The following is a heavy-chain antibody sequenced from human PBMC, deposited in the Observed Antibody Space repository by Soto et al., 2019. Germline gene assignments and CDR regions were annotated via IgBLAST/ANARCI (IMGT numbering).Heavy chain of an antibody. CDR2: INPNSGGT. J-gene: IGHJ3*02. Sequence: SCKASGYPFPVIYMHWVRHAPGPGLEWMGWINPNSGGTNYAQKFQGRVTMTRDTSISTAYMELSRLRSDDTAVYYCATSRYYYDSRGYYPPAFDSWGQGTLLTISS. D-gene: IGHD3-22*01. CDR1: GYPFPVIY. V-gene: IGHV1-2*02. CDR3: ATSRYYYDSRGYYPPAFDS.